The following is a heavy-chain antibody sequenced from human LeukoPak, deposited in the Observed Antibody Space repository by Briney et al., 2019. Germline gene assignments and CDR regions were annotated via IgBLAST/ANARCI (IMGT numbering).Heavy chain of an antibody. D-gene: IGHD5-24*01. CDR3: AREEIRSWFDP. CDR1: GGSLGSYY. CDR2: IYTSGST. V-gene: IGHV4-4*07. Sequence: SETLSLTCTVSGGSLGSYYWSWIRQPAGKGLEWIGRIYTSGSTNYNPSLKSRVTISVDTSKNQFSLKLSSVTAADTAVYYCAREEIRSWFDPWGQGTLVTVSS. J-gene: IGHJ5*02.